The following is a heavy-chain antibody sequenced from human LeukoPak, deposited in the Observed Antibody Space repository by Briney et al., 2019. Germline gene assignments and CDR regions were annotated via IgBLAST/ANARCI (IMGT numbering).Heavy chain of an antibody. V-gene: IGHV3-30-3*01. D-gene: IGHD3-3*01. J-gene: IGHJ4*02. Sequence: GGSLRLSCAASGFTFSTYAMHWVRQAPGKGLEWVAVISYDGSNKYYADSVKGRFSISRDNSKNTLYVQMNGLRVEDTAVYYCARPFSDFWSGYYSPFDSWGQGTLVTVSS. CDR1: GFTFSTYA. CDR2: ISYDGSNK. CDR3: ARPFSDFWSGYYSPFDS.